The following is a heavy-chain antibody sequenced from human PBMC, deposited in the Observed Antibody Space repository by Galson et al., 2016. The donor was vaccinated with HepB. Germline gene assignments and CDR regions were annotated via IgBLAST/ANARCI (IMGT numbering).Heavy chain of an antibody. J-gene: IGHJ5*02. D-gene: IGHD2-21*02. CDR2: IRNSGSNT. CDR3: VKDFRSCGGGDCYGWFDP. V-gene: IGHV3-23*01. CDR1: GFTFSNFA. Sequence: SLRLSCAASGFTFSNFAMNWVRQAPGKGLEWVSSIRNSGSNTYYADSVKGRFTISRDNSKNTLFLQMNNLRAVDTAVYYCVKDFRSCGGGDCYGWFDPWGQGILVTVSS.